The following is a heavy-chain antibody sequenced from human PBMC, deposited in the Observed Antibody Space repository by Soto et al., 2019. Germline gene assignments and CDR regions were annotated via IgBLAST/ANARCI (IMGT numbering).Heavy chain of an antibody. D-gene: IGHD3-16*01. CDR2: IYSGGST. CDR1: GFTVSTKY. J-gene: IGHJ4*02. V-gene: IGHV3-66*01. Sequence: EVQLVESGGGLVQPGGSLRLSCAASGFTVSTKYMSWVRLAPGKGLERVSVIYSGGSTFYADSVRVRFTISRDNSKNTVNLQMNSLRAEDTAVYYCARDPWAADYWGQGTLVTVS. CDR3: ARDPWAADY.